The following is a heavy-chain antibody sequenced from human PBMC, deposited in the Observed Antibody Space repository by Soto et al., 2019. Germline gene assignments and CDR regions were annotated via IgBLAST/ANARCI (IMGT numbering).Heavy chain of an antibody. CDR3: ARDTMVRGVTHYGMDV. CDR1: GGSISSGGYY. Sequence: PSETLSLTCTVSGGSISSGGYYWSWIRQHPGKGLEWIGYIYYSGSTYYNPSLKSRVTISVDTSKNQFSLKLSSVTAADTAVYYCARDTMVRGVTHYGMDVWGQGTTVTVS. D-gene: IGHD3-10*01. CDR2: IYYSGST. V-gene: IGHV4-31*03. J-gene: IGHJ6*02.